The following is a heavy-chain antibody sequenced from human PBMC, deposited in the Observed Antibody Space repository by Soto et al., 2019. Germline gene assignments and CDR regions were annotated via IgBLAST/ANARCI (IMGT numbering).Heavy chain of an antibody. Sequence: QVQLQQWGAGLLKPSETLSLACAVYGGSFSGYYWSWIRQPPGKGLELIGEINHSGSTNYNPSLKSRVTISVDTSKNQFSLKLSSVTAADTAVYYCARWGLWWYFDYWGQGTLVTVSS. CDR3: ARWGLWWYFDY. J-gene: IGHJ4*02. CDR2: INHSGST. CDR1: GGSFSGYY. D-gene: IGHD2-21*01. V-gene: IGHV4-34*01.